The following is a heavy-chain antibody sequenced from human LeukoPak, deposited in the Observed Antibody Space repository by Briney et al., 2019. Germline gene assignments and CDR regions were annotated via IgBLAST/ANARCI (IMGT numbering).Heavy chain of an antibody. V-gene: IGHV4-38-2*02. Sequence: PSETLSLTCTVSGFSITTGYYWAWIRQPPGKGLEWIGTIFHIGSTYYNPSLKSRVTISVDTSKNQFSLKLSSVTAADTALYYCARVIDVAAAGYFDSWGQGTQVTVSS. D-gene: IGHD6-13*01. CDR2: IFHIGST. CDR3: ARVIDVAAAGYFDS. J-gene: IGHJ4*02. CDR1: GFSITTGYY.